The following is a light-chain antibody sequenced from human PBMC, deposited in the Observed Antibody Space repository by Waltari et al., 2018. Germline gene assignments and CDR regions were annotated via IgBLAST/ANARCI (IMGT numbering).Light chain of an antibody. Sequence: QSALTQPASVSGSPGQSITISCPGAGPAIGAFKYVSWYQQHPGQAPKLLIYDVTNRPSGVSDRFSGSKSGNTASLIISGLQAGDEADYYCGSYTITSLVVFGGGTRLTVL. CDR2: DVT. V-gene: IGLV2-14*03. CDR1: GPAIGAFKY. CDR3: GSYTITSLVV. J-gene: IGLJ2*01.